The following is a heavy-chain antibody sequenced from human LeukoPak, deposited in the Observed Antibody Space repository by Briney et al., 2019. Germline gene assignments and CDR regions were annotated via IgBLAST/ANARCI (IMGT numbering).Heavy chain of an antibody. J-gene: IGHJ4*02. CDR2: IKQDGSDK. D-gene: IGHD3-16*01. CDR3: ARFRDDYVWGSYTPPKDFDY. CDR1: GFTFSTSW. V-gene: IGHV3-7*01. Sequence: GGSLRLSCAASGFTFSTSWMSWVRQASGRGLEWVANIKQDGSDKYYVDSVKGRFTISRDNAKNSLYLQMNYLRAEDTAVYYCARFRDDYVWGSYTPPKDFDYWGQGSLVTVSS.